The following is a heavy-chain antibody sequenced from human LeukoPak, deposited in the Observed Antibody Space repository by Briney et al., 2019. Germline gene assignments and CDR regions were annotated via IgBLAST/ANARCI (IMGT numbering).Heavy chain of an antibody. CDR1: GFTFSSYA. Sequence: GGSLRLSCAASGFTFSSYAMSWVRQAPGKGLEWVSAISGSGGSTYYADSVKGRFTISRDNSKNTLYLQMNSLRAEDTAVYYCAKEAPYDFWSGYSPFDYWGQGTLVTVSS. CDR2: ISGSGGST. D-gene: IGHD3-3*01. CDR3: AKEAPYDFWSGYSPFDY. V-gene: IGHV3-23*01. J-gene: IGHJ4*02.